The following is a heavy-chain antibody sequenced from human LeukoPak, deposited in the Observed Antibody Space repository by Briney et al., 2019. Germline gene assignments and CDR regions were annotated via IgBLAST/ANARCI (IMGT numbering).Heavy chain of an antibody. CDR1: GGSISNYY. CDR2: IHYSGST. CDR3: AREDGTAMDNAFDI. V-gene: IGHV4-59*12. J-gene: IGHJ3*02. Sequence: SETLSLTCTVSGGSISNYYWSWIRQPPGKGLEWIGYIHYSGSTNYNPSLKSRVTISVDTSKNQFSLKLRSVTAADTAVYYCAREDGTAMDNAFDIWGQGTMVTVSS. D-gene: IGHD5-18*01.